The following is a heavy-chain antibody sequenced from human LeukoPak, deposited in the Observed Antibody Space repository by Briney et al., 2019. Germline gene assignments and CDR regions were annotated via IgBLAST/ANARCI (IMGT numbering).Heavy chain of an antibody. V-gene: IGHV3-23*01. D-gene: IGHD5-12*01. Sequence: GGSLGLSCAASGFTPTNYAMNWVRPAPGKGVEGGFVLIECSGSTDYADSVKGRFTISRDISKSTLFLQMNSLRAEDTAIYYCAKGAYDYIEIAYFDSWGQGTLVTVSS. CDR2: LIECSGST. J-gene: IGHJ4*02. CDR3: AKGAYDYIEIAYFDS. CDR1: GFTPTNYA.